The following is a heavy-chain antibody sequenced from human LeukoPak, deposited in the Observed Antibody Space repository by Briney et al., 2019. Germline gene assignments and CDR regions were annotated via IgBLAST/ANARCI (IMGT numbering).Heavy chain of an antibody. V-gene: IGHV3-23*01. Sequence: PGGSLRLSCATSGFIFGNYRMHWVRQAPGKGLEWVSQISGTGDNSDYADSVKGRFTISRDNSKRTLYLQLNNLRVEDTAIYYCAFPAHHWLVRGAFDIWGQGTVVTVSS. CDR2: ISGTGDNS. CDR1: GFIFGNYR. D-gene: IGHD6-19*01. CDR3: AFPAHHWLVRGAFDI. J-gene: IGHJ3*02.